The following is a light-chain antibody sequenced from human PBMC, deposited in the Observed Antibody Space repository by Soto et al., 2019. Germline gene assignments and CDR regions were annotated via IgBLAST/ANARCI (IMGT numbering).Light chain of an antibody. CDR3: QQRYSAPRT. CDR2: AAS. CDR1: QSINSY. Sequence: DIQMTQSPSSLSASVGDRVTITCRASQSINSYLNWYQQKPGKAPKLLIYAASSFQSGVPSRFSGSGSGSDFTLTISSLQHEDFATYYCQQRYSAPRTFGQGPKVDIK. V-gene: IGKV1-39*01. J-gene: IGKJ1*01.